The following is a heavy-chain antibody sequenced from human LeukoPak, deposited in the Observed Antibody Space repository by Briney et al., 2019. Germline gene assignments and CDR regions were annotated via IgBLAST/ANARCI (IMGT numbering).Heavy chain of an antibody. CDR3: AKADEMNMDY. Sequence: PGGSLRLSCAASGFTFSSHWMLWARQAPGKGLVWVSRTNSDGSSTSYADSVKGRFTISKDNSKNTLYLQMNSLRAEDTAVYYCAKADEMNMDYWGQGTLVTVSS. V-gene: IGHV3-74*01. CDR2: TNSDGSST. D-gene: IGHD2/OR15-2a*01. J-gene: IGHJ4*02. CDR1: GFTFSSHW.